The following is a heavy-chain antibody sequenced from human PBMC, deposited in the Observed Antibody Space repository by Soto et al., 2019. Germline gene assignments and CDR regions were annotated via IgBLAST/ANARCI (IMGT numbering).Heavy chain of an antibody. J-gene: IGHJ4*02. Sequence: EVQLLESGGGLVQPGGSLRLSCAASGFTFSSYALSWVRQSPGKGLEWVSSISGSPTITYSADSVTGRFTISRDNTRNILSVQMNSLRAEDTAVYYCAKDVLYAGLPRFDFWGQGTLVTVSS. V-gene: IGHV3-23*01. D-gene: IGHD2-8*02. CDR2: ISGSPTIT. CDR3: AKDVLYAGLPRFDF. CDR1: GFTFSSYA.